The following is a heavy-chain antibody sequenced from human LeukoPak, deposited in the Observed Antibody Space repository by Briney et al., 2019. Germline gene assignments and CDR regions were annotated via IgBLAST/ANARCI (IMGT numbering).Heavy chain of an antibody. Sequence: GASVKVSCKASGYTFTSYGISWERQAPGQGLEWMGWISAYNGNTNYAQKLQGRVTMTTDTSTSTAYMELRSLRSDDTAVYYCARDPITYYYDSSGPSYYFDYWGQGTLVTVSS. J-gene: IGHJ4*02. V-gene: IGHV1-18*01. CDR2: ISAYNGNT. CDR3: ARDPITYYYDSSGPSYYFDY. CDR1: GYTFTSYG. D-gene: IGHD3-22*01.